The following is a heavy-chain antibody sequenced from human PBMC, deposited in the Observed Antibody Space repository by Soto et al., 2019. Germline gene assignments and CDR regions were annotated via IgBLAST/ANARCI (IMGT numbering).Heavy chain of an antibody. Sequence: GGTLRLCCAASGFTFSGYSMNWVRQAPGKGLKWVSYITSSSSTIYYADPVKGRFTISRDNAKSLLYLQMNSLRAEDTAVYYCARSDILTGYYTPYYYGMDVWGQGTTVTVSS. CDR3: ARSDILTGYYTPYYYGMDV. D-gene: IGHD3-9*01. V-gene: IGHV3-48*01. J-gene: IGHJ6*02. CDR1: GFTFSGYS. CDR2: ITSSSSTI.